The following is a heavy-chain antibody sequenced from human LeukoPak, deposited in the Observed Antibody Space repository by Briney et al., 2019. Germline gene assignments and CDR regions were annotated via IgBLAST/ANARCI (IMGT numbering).Heavy chain of an antibody. J-gene: IGHJ4*02. D-gene: IGHD2-15*01. CDR1: GGSFSGYY. Sequence: SETLSLTCAVYGGSFSGYYWSWIRQPPGKGLEWIGEINHSGSTNYNPSLKSRVTISVDTSKTQFSLKVTSVTTADTAVYWARDRVSSTAGGRADYWGQGTLVTVSS. CDR3: ARDRVSSTAGGRADY. V-gene: IGHV4-34*01. CDR2: INHSGST.